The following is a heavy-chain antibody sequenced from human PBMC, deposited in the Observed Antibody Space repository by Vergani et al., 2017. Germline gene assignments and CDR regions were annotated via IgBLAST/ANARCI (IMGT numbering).Heavy chain of an antibody. J-gene: IGHJ4*02. CDR3: TSRVSVVPAASFDY. CDR2: ISYDGSNK. V-gene: IGHV3-30-3*01. Sequence: QVQLVESGGGVVQPGRSLRLSCAASGFTFSSYAMHWVRQAPGKGLEWVAVISYDGSNKYYADSVKGRFTISRDNSKNTLYLQMNSLRAEDTAVYYCTSRVSVVPAASFDYWGQGTLVTVSS. D-gene: IGHD2-2*01. CDR1: GFTFSSYA.